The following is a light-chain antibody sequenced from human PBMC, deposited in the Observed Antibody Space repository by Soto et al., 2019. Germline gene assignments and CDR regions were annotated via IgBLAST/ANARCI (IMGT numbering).Light chain of an antibody. J-gene: IGKJ2*03. CDR1: QGISNY. CDR3: QQYYSPPYS. Sequence: VIWMTQSPSLLSASTGDRVTISCRMSQGISNYLAWYRQKPGKDPELLIYAASTLQSGVPSRFSGSGSGTDFTLTISCLQSEDFATYYCQQYYSPPYSFGQGTKLEIK. V-gene: IGKV1D-8*01. CDR2: AAS.